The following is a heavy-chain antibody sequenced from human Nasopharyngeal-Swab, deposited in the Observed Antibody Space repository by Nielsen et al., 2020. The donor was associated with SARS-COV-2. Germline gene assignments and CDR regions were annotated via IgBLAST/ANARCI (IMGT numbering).Heavy chain of an antibody. Sequence: ASVKVSCKASGYTFTSYYMHWVRQAPGKGLEWMGGFDPEDGETIYAQKFQGRVTMTEDTSTDTAYMELSSLRSEDTAVYYCATDRRQYYYDSSGYYYWRGFDPWGQGTLVTVSS. CDR3: ATDRRQYYYDSSGYYYWRGFDP. V-gene: IGHV1-24*01. D-gene: IGHD3-22*01. CDR1: GYTFTSYY. CDR2: FDPEDGET. J-gene: IGHJ5*02.